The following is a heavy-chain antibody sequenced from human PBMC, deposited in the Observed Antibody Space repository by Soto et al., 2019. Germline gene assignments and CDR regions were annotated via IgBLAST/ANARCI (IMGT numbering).Heavy chain of an antibody. J-gene: IGHJ4*02. V-gene: IGHV1-18*04. Sequence: QVQMLQSGPELKKPGASVKVSCNASGYTFTNYGISWMRQAPGQGLEWMGCISAYNGNTNYAEKFQGRVTMTTDTSTSTAYMELRTLRSDDTAVYYCARAGGEILLSLDYWGQGTLVTAS. D-gene: IGHD1-26*01. CDR1: GYTFTNYG. CDR2: ISAYNGNT. CDR3: ARAGGEILLSLDY.